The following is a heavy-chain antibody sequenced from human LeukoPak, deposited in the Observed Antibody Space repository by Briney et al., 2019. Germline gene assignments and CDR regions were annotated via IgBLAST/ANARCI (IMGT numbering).Heavy chain of an antibody. V-gene: IGHV4-59*02. CDR2: IYYTGNI. J-gene: IGHJ4*02. CDR1: GDSVSSYY. CDR3: ARAGSSWSFDY. Sequence: SETLSLICTVSGDSVSSYYWSRIRQPPGKGLEWIAYIYYTGNINYNPSLKSRVTISVDTSKNQFSLNLTSVTAADTAVYYCARAGSSWSFDYWGQGTLVTVSS. D-gene: IGHD6-13*01.